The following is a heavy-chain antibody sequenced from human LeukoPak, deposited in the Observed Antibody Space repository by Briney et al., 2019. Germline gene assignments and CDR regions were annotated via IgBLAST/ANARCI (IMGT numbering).Heavy chain of an antibody. D-gene: IGHD5-24*01. CDR1: GYTFTTSW. J-gene: IGHJ4*02. CDR2: IYAGNSDT. Sequence: GESLRISCQGFGYTFTTSWIGWVRPLPGKGLEGMAIIYAGNSDTKYSPSFQGQVSISTDRSINTAYLQWSSLKASDTAIYYCAILNHPDGRVYWGQGTLVTVSS. CDR3: AILNHPDGRVY. V-gene: IGHV5-51*01.